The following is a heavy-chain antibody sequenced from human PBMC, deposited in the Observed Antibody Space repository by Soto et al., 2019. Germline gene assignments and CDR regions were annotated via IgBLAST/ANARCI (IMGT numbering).Heavy chain of an antibody. CDR2: ISYDGSNK. CDR1: GFTFSSYA. V-gene: IGHV3-30-3*01. J-gene: IGHJ4*02. Sequence: QVQLVESGGGVVQPGRSLRLSCAASGFTFSSYAMHWVRQAPGKGLEWVAVISYDGSNKYYADSVKGRFTSSRDNSKNTLYLQMNSLRAEDTAVYYCARTDGYWGQGTLVTVSS. CDR3: ARTDGY.